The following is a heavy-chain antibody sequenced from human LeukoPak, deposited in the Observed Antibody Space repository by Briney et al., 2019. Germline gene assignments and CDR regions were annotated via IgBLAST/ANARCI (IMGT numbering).Heavy chain of an antibody. V-gene: IGHV4-59*12. CDR2: IYYSGST. Sequence: SETLSLTCTVSGGSISSYYWSWIRQPPGKGLEWIGYIYYSGSTNYNPSLKSRVTISVDTSKNQFSLKLSSVTAADTAAYYCARANGLSRRPPTGTKNWFDPWGQGTLVTVSS. D-gene: IGHD3-10*01. CDR3: ARANGLSRRPPTGTKNWFDP. J-gene: IGHJ5*02. CDR1: GGSISSYY.